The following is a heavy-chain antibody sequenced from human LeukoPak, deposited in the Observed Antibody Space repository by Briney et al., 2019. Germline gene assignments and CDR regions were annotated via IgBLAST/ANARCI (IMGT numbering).Heavy chain of an antibody. J-gene: IGHJ3*01. D-gene: IGHD5-24*01. V-gene: IGHV3-72*01. Sequence: GGSLRLSCIVSGFSFSDHYMEWVRQAPGKGLEWVGRSRDKANSYTTEYAASVKGRFTISRDDSKNSLYLQMNSLKTEDTAVCYCVRTRSDGLHVFGVWGQGTKVTVSS. CDR1: GFSFSDHY. CDR3: VRTRSDGLHVFGV. CDR2: SRDKANSYTT.